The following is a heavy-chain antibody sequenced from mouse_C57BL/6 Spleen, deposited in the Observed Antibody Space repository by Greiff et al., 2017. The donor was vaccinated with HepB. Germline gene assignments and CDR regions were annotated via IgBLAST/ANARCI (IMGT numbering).Heavy chain of an antibody. D-gene: IGHD3-2*02. CDR2: IDPSDSYT. CDR3: ARRDSSGYGY. CDR1: GYTFTSYW. J-gene: IGHJ2*01. V-gene: IGHV1-59*01. Sequence: VQLQQSGAELVRPGTSVKLSCKASGYTFTSYWMHWVKQRPGQGLEWIGVIDPSDSYTNYNQKFKGKATLTVDTSSSTAYMQLSSLTSEDSAVYYCARRDSSGYGYWGQGTTLTVSS.